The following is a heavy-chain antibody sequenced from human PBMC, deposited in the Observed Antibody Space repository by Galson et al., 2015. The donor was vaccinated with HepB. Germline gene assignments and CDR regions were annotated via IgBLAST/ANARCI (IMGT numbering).Heavy chain of an antibody. J-gene: IGHJ5*02. CDR1: GFTFSNYG. CDR3: AKSWADGYARES. Sequence: SLRLSCAASGFTFSNYGMSWVRQAPGKGLEWVAGVSNGGGPTYYADSVKGRSTISRDNSNNMLYLEMNSLRAEDTALYYCAKSWADGYARESWGQGTLVTVSS. V-gene: IGHV3-23*01. CDR2: VSNGGGPT. D-gene: IGHD2-2*03.